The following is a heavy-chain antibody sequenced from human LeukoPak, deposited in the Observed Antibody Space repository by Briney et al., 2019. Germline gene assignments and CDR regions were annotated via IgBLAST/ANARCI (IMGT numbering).Heavy chain of an antibody. J-gene: IGHJ1*01. V-gene: IGHV3-21*01. CDR2: ISSSSSYI. Sequence: GGSLRLSCAASGFTFSSYSMNWVRQAPGKGLEWVSSISSSSSYIYYADSVKGRFTISRDNAKNSLYLQMNSLRAEDTAVYYCARARRSIAVAGLVDFQHWGQGTLVTVSS. CDR3: ARARRSIAVAGLVDFQH. D-gene: IGHD6-19*01. CDR1: GFTFSSYS.